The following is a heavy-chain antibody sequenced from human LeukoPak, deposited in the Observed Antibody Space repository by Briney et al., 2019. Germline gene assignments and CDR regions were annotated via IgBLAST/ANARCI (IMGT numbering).Heavy chain of an antibody. V-gene: IGHV3-21*01. CDR2: ISSSSSYI. CDR3: ARSGITGTADDY. J-gene: IGHJ4*02. D-gene: IGHD1-7*01. CDR1: GFTFSSYS. Sequence: GGSLRLSCAASGFTFSSYSMNWVRQAPGKGLEWVSSISSSSSYIYYADSVKGRFTISRDNAKNSLYLQMNSLRAEDTAVYYCARSGITGTADDYWGQGTLVTVSS.